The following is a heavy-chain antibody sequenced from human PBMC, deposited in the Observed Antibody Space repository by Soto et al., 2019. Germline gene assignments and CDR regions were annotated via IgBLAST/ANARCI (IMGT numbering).Heavy chain of an antibody. CDR2: IIPIFGTA. V-gene: IGHV1-69*13. CDR3: ARARRQQLVGGNWFDP. CDR1: GGTFSSYA. Sequence: SVKVSCKASGGTFSSYAISWVRQAPGQGLEWMGGIIPIFGTANYAQKFQGRVTITADESTSTAYMELSSLRSEDTAVYYCARARRQQLVGGNWFDPWGQGTTVTVSS. J-gene: IGHJ5*01. D-gene: IGHD6-13*01.